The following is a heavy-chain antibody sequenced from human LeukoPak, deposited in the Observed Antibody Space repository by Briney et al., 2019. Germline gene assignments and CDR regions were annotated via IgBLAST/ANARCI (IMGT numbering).Heavy chain of an antibody. CDR1: EFTFSSYW. D-gene: IGHD6-13*01. CDR3: ARGDKQLVFKRRKGGFDP. Sequence: GGSLRLSCAASEFTFSSYWMIWVRQAPGKGLEWVANINQDGSKKYYVDSVKGRFTISRDNAKNSLYLQMNSLRAEDTAVYYCARGDKQLVFKRRKGGFDPWGQGTLVTVSS. CDR2: INQDGSKK. J-gene: IGHJ5*02. V-gene: IGHV3-7*01.